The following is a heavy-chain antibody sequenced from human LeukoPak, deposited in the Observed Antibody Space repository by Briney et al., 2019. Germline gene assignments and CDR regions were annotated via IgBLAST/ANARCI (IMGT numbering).Heavy chain of an antibody. J-gene: IGHJ6*03. CDR2: TWFDGSNK. CDR3: ARAEGNFDWLQQTYYYSYMDI. Sequence: GGSLRLSCVASGFTFRTYGMHWVRQAPGKGLEWVAVTWFDGSNKYYADSVKGRFTISRDNSKNTLYLQMNSLRDEDTAVYYCARAEGNFDWLQQTYYYSYMDIWGKGTTVTVSS. V-gene: IGHV3-33*01. D-gene: IGHD3-9*01. CDR1: GFTFRTYG.